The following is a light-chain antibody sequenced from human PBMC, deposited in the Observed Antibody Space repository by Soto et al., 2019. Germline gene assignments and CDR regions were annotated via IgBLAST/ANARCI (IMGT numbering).Light chain of an antibody. Sequence: VVTQSPDPPSLPPGERATLSCRASQSFRGLLAWYQQKPGQGPRLLIYGASTRATGIPARFSGSGSETDFTLTVSSLRSEESAVYYCQQYNYWPITVGQGTRLEIK. J-gene: IGKJ5*01. CDR2: GAS. CDR3: QQYNYWPIT. CDR1: QSFRGL. V-gene: IGKV3-15*01.